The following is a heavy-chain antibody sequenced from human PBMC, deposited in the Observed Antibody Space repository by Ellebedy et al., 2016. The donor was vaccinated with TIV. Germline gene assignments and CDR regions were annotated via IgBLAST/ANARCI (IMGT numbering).Heavy chain of an antibody. J-gene: IGHJ6*02. CDR3: ARSITGWYYAGLDV. CDR1: VGSFTDYF. Sequence: GSLRLXXAVYVGSFTDYFWNWIRQPPGKGLEWVGTIYYNGNNYHNPYLETRVTTSVDTSRNQFSLDVSSVTAADTAVYYYARSITGWYYAGLDVWGHGTTVTVSS. CDR2: IYYNGNN. D-gene: IGHD6-19*01. V-gene: IGHV4-34*01.